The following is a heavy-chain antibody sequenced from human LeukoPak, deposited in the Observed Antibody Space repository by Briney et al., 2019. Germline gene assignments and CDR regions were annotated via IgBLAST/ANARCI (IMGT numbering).Heavy chain of an antibody. Sequence: SETLSLTCTVSGGSISSYYWSWVRQPPGKGLEWVGYLYDGGSTHYNPSLKSRVIISVDTSKNQFPLNLNSVTAADTAVYFCARHSWVNGYFDFWGQGTLVTVSS. CDR2: LYDGGST. J-gene: IGHJ4*02. CDR1: GGSISSYY. V-gene: IGHV4-59*08. CDR3: ARHSWVNGYFDF. D-gene: IGHD4-17*01.